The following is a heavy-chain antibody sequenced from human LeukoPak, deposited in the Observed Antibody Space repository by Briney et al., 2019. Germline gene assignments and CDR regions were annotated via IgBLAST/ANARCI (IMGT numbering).Heavy chain of an antibody. CDR2: ISAYNGKT. CDR1: GYTFTSYG. D-gene: IGHD4-17*01. V-gene: IGHV1-18*01. J-gene: IGHJ6*03. CDR3: ARDTYTTVTAMDV. Sequence: ASVKVSCKASGYTFTSYGISWVRQAPGQGLEWMGWISAYNGKTDYPQNLQGRVTLTTDTSTSMAYMELRSLRSDGTAVYYCARDTYTTVTAMDVWGKGTTVTVSS.